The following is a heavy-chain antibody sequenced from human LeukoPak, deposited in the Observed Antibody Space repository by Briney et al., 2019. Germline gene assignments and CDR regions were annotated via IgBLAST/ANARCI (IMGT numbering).Heavy chain of an antibody. Sequence: GESLRLSCAASGFTFSSYAMHWVRQAPGKGLEWVAVISYDGSNKYYADSVKGRFTISRDNSKNTLYLQMNSLRAEDTAVYYCARDPSVCTNGVCYAFDYWGQGTLVTVSS. J-gene: IGHJ4*02. CDR2: ISYDGSNK. CDR1: GFTFSSYA. CDR3: ARDPSVCTNGVCYAFDY. V-gene: IGHV3-30-3*01. D-gene: IGHD2-8*01.